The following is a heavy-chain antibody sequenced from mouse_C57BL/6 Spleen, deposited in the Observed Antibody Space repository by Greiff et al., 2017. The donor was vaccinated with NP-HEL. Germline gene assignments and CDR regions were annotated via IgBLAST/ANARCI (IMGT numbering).Heavy chain of an antibody. D-gene: IGHD1-1*01. Sequence: EVQLQQSGPELVKPGDSVKISCKASGYSFTGYFMNWVMQSHGKSLEWIGRINPYNGDTFYNQKFKGKATLTVDKSSSTAHMELRSLTSEDAAVYYCARRVLRYWYFDVWGTGTTVTVSS. CDR1: GYSFTGYF. V-gene: IGHV1-20*01. CDR2: INPYNGDT. CDR3: ARRVLRYWYFDV. J-gene: IGHJ1*03.